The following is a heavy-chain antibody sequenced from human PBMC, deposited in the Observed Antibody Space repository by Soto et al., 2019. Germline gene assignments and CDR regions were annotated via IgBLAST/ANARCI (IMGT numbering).Heavy chain of an antibody. CDR1: GFTFSSYS. CDR3: AWTRGALRLSVNWFDP. J-gene: IGHJ5*02. CDR2: ISSSSSYI. Sequence: GGSLRLSCAASGFTFSSYSMNWVRQAPGKGLEWVSSISSSSSYIYYADSVKGRFTISRDNAKNSLYLQMNSLRAEDTAVYYCAWTRGALRLSVNWFDPWGQGTLVTVSS. D-gene: IGHD3-3*01. V-gene: IGHV3-21*01.